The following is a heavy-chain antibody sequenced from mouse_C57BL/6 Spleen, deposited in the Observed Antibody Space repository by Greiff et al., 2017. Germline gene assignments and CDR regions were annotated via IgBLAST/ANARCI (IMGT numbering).Heavy chain of an antibody. V-gene: IGHV1-61*01. CDR1: GYTFTSYW. CDR2: IYPSDSET. D-gene: IGHD1-1*01. CDR3: ARGTTVVAHYYAMDY. J-gene: IGHJ4*01. Sequence: QVQLQQPGAELVRPGSSVKLSCKASGYTFTSYWMDWVKQRPGQGLEWIGNIYPSDSETHYNQKFKDKATLTVDKSSSTAYMQLSSLTSEDSAVYYCARGTTVVAHYYAMDYWGQGTSVTVAS.